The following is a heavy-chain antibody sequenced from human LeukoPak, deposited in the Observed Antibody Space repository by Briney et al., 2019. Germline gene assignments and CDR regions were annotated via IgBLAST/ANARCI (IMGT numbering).Heavy chain of an antibody. Sequence: SVKVSCKASGGTFSSYAISWVRQAPGQGLEWMGRIIPILGIANYAQKFQGRVTITADKSTSTAYMELSSLRSEDTAVYYCASPADSGYSSSWYGYWGQGTLVTVSS. D-gene: IGHD6-13*01. CDR1: GGTFSSYA. V-gene: IGHV1-69*04. CDR2: IIPILGIA. CDR3: ASPADSGYSSSWYGY. J-gene: IGHJ4*02.